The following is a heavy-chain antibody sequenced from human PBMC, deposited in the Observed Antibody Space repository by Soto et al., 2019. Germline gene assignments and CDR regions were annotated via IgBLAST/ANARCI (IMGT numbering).Heavy chain of an antibody. Sequence: PSETLSLTCTVSGGSVSSGSYYWSWIRQPPGKGLEWIGYIYYSGSTNYNPSLKSRVTISVDTSKNQFSLKLSSVTAADTAVYYCARDGSGSYFSYYYYGMDVWGQGTTVTVSS. CDR3: ARDGSGSYFSYYYYGMDV. J-gene: IGHJ6*02. CDR1: GGSVSSGSYY. V-gene: IGHV4-61*01. CDR2: IYYSGST. D-gene: IGHD3-10*01.